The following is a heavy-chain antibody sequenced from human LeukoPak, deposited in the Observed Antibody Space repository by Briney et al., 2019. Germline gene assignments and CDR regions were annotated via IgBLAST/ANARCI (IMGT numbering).Heavy chain of an antibody. CDR3: ARANYDFWSGYYSYYFDY. CDR2: ISYDGSNK. Sequence: GGSLRLSCAASGFTFSSYAMHWVRQAPGRGLEWVAVISYDGSNKYYADSVKGRFTISRDNSKNTLYLQMNSLRAEDTAVYYCARANYDFWSGYYSYYFDYWGQGTLVTVSS. CDR1: GFTFSSYA. V-gene: IGHV3-30-3*01. J-gene: IGHJ4*02. D-gene: IGHD3-3*01.